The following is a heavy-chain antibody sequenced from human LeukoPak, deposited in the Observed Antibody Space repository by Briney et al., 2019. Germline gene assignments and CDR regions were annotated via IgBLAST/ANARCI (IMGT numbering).Heavy chain of an antibody. CDR3: ARGIIVGATWGENDNWFDP. CDR2: IYTTGNT. CDR1: GGSISNYY. J-gene: IGHJ5*02. Sequence: SETLSLTCTVSGGSISNYYWSWIRQPAGKGLEWIGRIYTTGNTNYNPSLKSRVTISVDTSKNQFSLKLSSVTAADTAVYYCARGIIVGATWGENDNWFDPWGQGTLVTVS. D-gene: IGHD1-26*01. V-gene: IGHV4-4*07.